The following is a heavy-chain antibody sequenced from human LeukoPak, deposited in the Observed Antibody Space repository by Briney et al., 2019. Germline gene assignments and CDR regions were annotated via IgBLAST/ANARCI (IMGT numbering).Heavy chain of an antibody. V-gene: IGHV5-51*01. D-gene: IGHD6-13*01. J-gene: IGHJ4*02. CDR1: GYSFTSYW. CDR2: IYPGDSDT. Sequence: GESLKISCKGSGYSFTSYWIGWVRQLPGKGLEWMGIIYPGDSDTRYSPSFQGQVTISADKSISTAYLQWSSLKASDTAMYYCARVEGSSWTFYYFDYWGQGTLVTVSS. CDR3: ARVEGSSWTFYYFDY.